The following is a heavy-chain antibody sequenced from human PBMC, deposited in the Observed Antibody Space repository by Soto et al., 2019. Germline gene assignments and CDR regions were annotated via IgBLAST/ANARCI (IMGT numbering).Heavy chain of an antibody. V-gene: IGHV3-23*01. CDR1: GFTFSSYA. CDR3: AKDRVQGRFSGYDYGVY. Sequence: GGSLRLSCAASGFTFSSYAMSWVRQAPGKGLEWVSAISGSGGSTYYADSVKGRFTISRDNSKNTLYLQMNSLRAEDTAVYYCAKDRVQGRFSGYDYGVYWGQGTLVTVSS. J-gene: IGHJ4*02. CDR2: ISGSGGST. D-gene: IGHD5-12*01.